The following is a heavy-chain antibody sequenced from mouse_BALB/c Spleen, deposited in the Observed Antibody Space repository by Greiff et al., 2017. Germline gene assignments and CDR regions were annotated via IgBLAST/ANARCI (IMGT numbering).Heavy chain of an antibody. CDR1: GYAFSSSW. V-gene: IGHV1-82*01. Sequence: QVQLQQSGPELVKPGASVKISCKASGYAFSSSWMNWVKQRPGQGLEWIGRIYPGDGDTNYNGKFKGKATLTADKSSSTAYMQLSSLTSVDSAVYFCARDDGYSFAYWGQGTLVTVSA. CDR2: IYPGDGDT. J-gene: IGHJ3*01. CDR3: ARDDGYSFAY. D-gene: IGHD2-3*01.